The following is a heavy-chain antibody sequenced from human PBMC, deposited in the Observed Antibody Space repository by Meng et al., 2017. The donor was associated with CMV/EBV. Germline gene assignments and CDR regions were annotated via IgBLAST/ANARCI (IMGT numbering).Heavy chain of an antibody. CDR3: AKNPGSY. J-gene: IGHJ4*02. Sequence: LGLSCAASGFTFSSYGMHWVRQAPGKGLEWVAVISYDGSNKYYADSVKGRFTISRDNSKNTLYLQMNSLRAEDTAVYYCAKNPGSYWGQGTLVTVSS. D-gene: IGHD1-26*01. CDR1: GFTFSSYG. V-gene: IGHV3-30*18. CDR2: ISYDGSNK.